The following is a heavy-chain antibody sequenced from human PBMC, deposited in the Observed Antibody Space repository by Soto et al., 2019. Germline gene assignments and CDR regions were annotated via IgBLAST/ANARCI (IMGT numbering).Heavy chain of an antibody. CDR2: VYFTGTT. D-gene: IGHD2-21*01. V-gene: IGHV4-61*01. CDR3: ATYCNTHDCRHLYYLDC. CDR1: GGSVSNGMYY. J-gene: IGHJ4*02. Sequence: SETLSLTCTVSGGSVSNGMYYWSWIRQPPGKGLEWIGNVYFTGTTIYKPSLKSRVTMSVDTYKDQSFLKLTSVTAADTAVYYSATYCNTHDCRHLYYLDCWGLGALVTVS.